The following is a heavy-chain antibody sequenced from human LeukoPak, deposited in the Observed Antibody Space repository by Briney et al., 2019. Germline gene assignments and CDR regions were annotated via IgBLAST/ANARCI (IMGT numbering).Heavy chain of an antibody. J-gene: IGHJ4*02. V-gene: IGHV3-23*01. CDR3: AKVRFGVTARYYFDY. D-gene: IGHD3-10*01. CDR2: ISNSGAST. Sequence: GGSLRLSCAASGLTFSSYAMSWVRQAPGKGLEWVSTISNSGASTYYADSVKGRFTISRDNSKNTLYLQMNSLRAEDTAVYYCAKVRFGVTARYYFDYWGQGTLVTVSS. CDR1: GLTFSSYA.